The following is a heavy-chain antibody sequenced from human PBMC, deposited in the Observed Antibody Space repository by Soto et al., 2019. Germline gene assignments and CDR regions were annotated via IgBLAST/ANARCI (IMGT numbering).Heavy chain of an antibody. V-gene: IGHV3-9*01. CDR2: ISWNSGSI. D-gene: IGHD3-10*01. J-gene: IGHJ4*01. CDR3: AKGSTMVRGSNADY. CDR1: GFTFDDYA. Sequence: GGSLRVSCAASGFTFDDYAMHWVRQAPGKGLEWVSGISWNSGSIGYADSVKGRFTISRDNAKNSLYLQMNSLRAEDTALHYCAKGSTMVRGSNADYRGHAPLVTLSS.